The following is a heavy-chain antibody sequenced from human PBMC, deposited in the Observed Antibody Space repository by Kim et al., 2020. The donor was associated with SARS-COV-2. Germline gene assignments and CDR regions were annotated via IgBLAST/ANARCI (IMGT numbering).Heavy chain of an antibody. CDR3: VKEKTGPYHYYGLDV. Sequence: SPTLSLTCDISGDSVSSNDAAWNWIRQSPSRGLEWLGRTYYRSKWYNEYAESVKSRITINPDTSKNQFSLQLNSVTPEDTARYYCVKEKTGPYHYYGLDVWGQGTTVTVSS. J-gene: IGHJ6*02. CDR2: TYYRSKWYN. CDR1: GDSVSSNDAA. V-gene: IGHV6-1*01.